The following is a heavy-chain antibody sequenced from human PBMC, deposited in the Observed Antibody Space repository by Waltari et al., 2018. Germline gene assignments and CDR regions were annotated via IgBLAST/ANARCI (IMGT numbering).Heavy chain of an antibody. J-gene: IGHJ4*02. CDR2: IFPNSGGT. Sequence: QVQLVQSGAEVKKPGASVKVSCKASGYTFTGHSIHWVRQAPGQGLEWMGRIFPNSGGTNYAQNFQGRVTMTRDTSISTVYMELSRLRSDDTAVYYCAKAGDNDCGEYWGQGTLVTVSS. V-gene: IGHV1-2*06. CDR1: GYTFTGHS. CDR3: AKAGDNDCGEY. D-gene: IGHD1-1*01.